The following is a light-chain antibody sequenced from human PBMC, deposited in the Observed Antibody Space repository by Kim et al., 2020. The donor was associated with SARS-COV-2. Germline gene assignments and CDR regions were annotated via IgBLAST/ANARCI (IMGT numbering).Light chain of an antibody. V-gene: IGLV3-1*01. CDR1: KVGDKY. CDR2: QDS. CDR3: QAWDSSTVV. J-gene: IGLJ2*01. Sequence: GSPGQTASITCSGDKVGDKYACWYQQKPGQSPVLVIYQDSKRPSGIPERFSGSNSGNTATLTISGTQAMDEADYYCQAWDSSTVVFGGGTQLTVL.